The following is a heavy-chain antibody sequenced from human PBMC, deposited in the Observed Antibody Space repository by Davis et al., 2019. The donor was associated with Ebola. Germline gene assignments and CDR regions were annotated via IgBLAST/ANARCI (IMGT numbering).Heavy chain of an antibody. V-gene: IGHV1-8*01. J-gene: IGHJ4*01. CDR1: GYTFTTYD. CDR3: ARRVGARSGFDY. D-gene: IGHD1-26*01. CDR2: MNPNSGNT. Sequence: AASVKVSCKPSGYTFTTYDINWVRQATGQGLEWMGWMNPNSGNTGYAQQFQDRITMTRNISTGTAYMELNSLRSEDTAVYYCARRVGARSGFDYWGQGTLVTVSS.